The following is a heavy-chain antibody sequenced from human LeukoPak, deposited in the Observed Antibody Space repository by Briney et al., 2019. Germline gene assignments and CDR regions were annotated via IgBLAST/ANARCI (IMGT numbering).Heavy chain of an antibody. V-gene: IGHV1-18*01. Sequence: ASVKVSCKASGYIFINYGISWVRQAPGQGLEWMGWISAYNGNTNYAQKLQGRVTMTTDTSTSTAYMELRSLRSDDTAVYYCARKSIFGVVIDFDYWGQGTLVTVSS. CDR2: ISAYNGNT. CDR1: GYIFINYG. CDR3: ARKSIFGVVIDFDY. D-gene: IGHD3-3*01. J-gene: IGHJ4*02.